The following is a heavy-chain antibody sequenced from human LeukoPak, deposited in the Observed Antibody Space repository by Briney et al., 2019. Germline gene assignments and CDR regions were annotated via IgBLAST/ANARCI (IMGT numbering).Heavy chain of an antibody. CDR2: ITGSGGTT. CDR1: GFTFSNYA. V-gene: IGHV3-23*01. J-gene: IGHJ4*02. Sequence: GGSLRLSCAASGFTFSNYAMNWVRQAPGKGLERVSVITGSGGTTFYADSVKGRFTISKDISKSTLYVQMDNLRAEDTALYYCATGGGHYYDHWGQGTLVTVSS. CDR3: ATGGGHYYDH. D-gene: IGHD2-21*02.